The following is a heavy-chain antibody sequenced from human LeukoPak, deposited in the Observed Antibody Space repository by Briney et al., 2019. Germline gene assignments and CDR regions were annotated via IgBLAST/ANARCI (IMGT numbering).Heavy chain of an antibody. J-gene: IGHJ4*02. Sequence: GGSLRLSCAASGFTFSSYWMHWVRQVPGEGLGWVSRIHSDGRSTTYADSVKGRFTISRDDAKNTLCLQMNSLRAEDTAVYYCARGGGTGEFDYRGQGALVTVSS. CDR2: IHSDGRST. V-gene: IGHV3-74*01. D-gene: IGHD7-27*01. CDR3: ARGGGTGEFDY. CDR1: GFTFSSYW.